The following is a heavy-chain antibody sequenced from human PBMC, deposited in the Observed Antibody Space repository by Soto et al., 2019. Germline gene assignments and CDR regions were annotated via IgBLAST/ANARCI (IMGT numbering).Heavy chain of an antibody. CDR1: GGSISSGGYY. CDR2: IYYSGST. Sequence: ASETLSLTCTVSGGSISSGGYYWSWIRQHPGKGLEWIGYIYYSGSTYYNPSLKSRVTISVDTSKNQFSLKLSSVTAADTAVYYCARVDDSSGFFDYWGQGTLVTVSS. CDR3: ARVDDSSGFFDY. V-gene: IGHV4-31*03. J-gene: IGHJ4*02. D-gene: IGHD3-22*01.